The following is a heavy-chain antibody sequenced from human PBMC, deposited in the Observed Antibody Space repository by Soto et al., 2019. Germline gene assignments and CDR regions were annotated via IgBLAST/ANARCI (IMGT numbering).Heavy chain of an antibody. D-gene: IGHD2-15*01. V-gene: IGHV3-23*01. CDR1: GFAFSNFA. CDR3: AKYEVVPLTYYYYYYGMDV. CDR2: ISGSGGST. J-gene: IGHJ6*02. Sequence: GGSLRLSCAASGFAFSNFAMNWVRQAPGKGLEWVSGISGSGGSTYYAGSVKGRFTISRDNSKNTLYLQMNSLRAEDTAVYYCAKYEVVPLTYYYYYYGMDVWGQGTTVTVSS.